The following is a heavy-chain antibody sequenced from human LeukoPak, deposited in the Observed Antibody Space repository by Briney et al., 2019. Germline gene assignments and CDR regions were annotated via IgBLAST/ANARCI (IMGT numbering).Heavy chain of an antibody. Sequence: GGSLRLSCAPSGFTFSSYSMNWVGQAPGKGREGASSISSSSSYIYYAASVKGRFTISRDNAKNSLYLQMNSLRAEDTAVYYCARDGGYEGDYWGQGTLVTVSS. CDR3: ARDGGYEGDY. CDR1: GFTFSSYS. V-gene: IGHV3-21*01. D-gene: IGHD5-12*01. J-gene: IGHJ4*02. CDR2: ISSSSSYI.